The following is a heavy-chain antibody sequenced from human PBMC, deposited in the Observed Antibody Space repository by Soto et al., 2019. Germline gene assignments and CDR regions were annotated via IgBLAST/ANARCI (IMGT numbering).Heavy chain of an antibody. Sequence: PGGSLGLSCAASGFSFSSYSMNWVRQAPGKGLEWVSSISSSSSYIYYADSVKGRFTISRDNAKNSLYLQMNSLRAEDTAVYYCASFGYCSGGSCLSYYYYYYMDVWGKGTTVTVSS. V-gene: IGHV3-21*01. D-gene: IGHD2-15*01. CDR1: GFSFSSYS. CDR3: ASFGYCSGGSCLSYYYYYYMDV. CDR2: ISSSSSYI. J-gene: IGHJ6*03.